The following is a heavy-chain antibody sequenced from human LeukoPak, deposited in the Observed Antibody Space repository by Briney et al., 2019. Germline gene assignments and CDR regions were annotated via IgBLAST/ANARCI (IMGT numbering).Heavy chain of an antibody. D-gene: IGHD3-10*01. Sequence: SETLSLTCTVSGGSISSSSYYWGWIRQPPGKGLKWIGSIYYSGSTYYNPSLKSRVTISVDTSKNQFSLKLSSVTAADTAVYYCARSSITMVRGVRVDYFDYWGQGTLVTVSS. J-gene: IGHJ4*02. CDR3: ARSSITMVRGVRVDYFDY. CDR2: IYYSGST. V-gene: IGHV4-39*07. CDR1: GGSISSSSYY.